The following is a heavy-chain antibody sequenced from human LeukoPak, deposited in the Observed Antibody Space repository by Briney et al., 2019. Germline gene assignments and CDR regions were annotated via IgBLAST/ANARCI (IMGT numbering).Heavy chain of an antibody. V-gene: IGHV1-8*02. J-gene: IGHJ5*01. D-gene: IGHD2-2*01. CDR1: GYTFTSYD. CDR2: MNPNSGNT. CDR3: TRGVLPARFDS. Sequence: AASVKVSCKASGYTFTSYDINWVRQATGQGLEWMGWMNPNSGNTGYAQKFQGRVTMTRDTSTSTIYMELSSLISDDTAVYYCTRGVLPARFDSWGQGILVTVTS.